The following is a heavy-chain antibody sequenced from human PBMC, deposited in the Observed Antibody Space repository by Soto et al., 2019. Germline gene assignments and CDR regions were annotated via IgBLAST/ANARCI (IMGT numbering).Heavy chain of an antibody. V-gene: IGHV4-59*01. CDR3: ARDTVLTGMFDL. J-gene: IGHJ5*02. CDR2: VHYTGTT. CDR1: CGSIGSYH. Sequence: SETLSLTCTVSCGSIGSYHWSWVRQPPGKGLEWIASVHYTGTTNYNPSLGSRVTISIDAPENQISLKLTSVTAADTAFYYCARDTVLTGMFDLWGHGTLVTVSS. D-gene: IGHD4-17*01.